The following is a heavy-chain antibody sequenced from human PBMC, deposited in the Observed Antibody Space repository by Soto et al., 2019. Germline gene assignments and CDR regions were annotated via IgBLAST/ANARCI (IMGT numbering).Heavy chain of an antibody. V-gene: IGHV3-30*18. CDR2: ISYDGSNK. D-gene: IGHD1-26*01. CDR1: GFTFSSYG. J-gene: IGHJ4*02. CDR3: AKSGGASH. Sequence: HPAGSLRLSCAASGFTFSSYGMHWVRQAPGKGLEWVAVISYDGSNKYYADSVKGRFTISRDNSKNTLYLQMNSLRAEDRAVYYCAKSGGASHWGQGTLVTVSS.